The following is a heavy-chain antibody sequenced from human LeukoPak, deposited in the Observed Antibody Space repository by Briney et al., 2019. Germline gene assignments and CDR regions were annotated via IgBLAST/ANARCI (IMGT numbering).Heavy chain of an antibody. CDR2: INNEETAA. CDR3: ARESTVGPIQTDALDI. CDR1: GFTFSTYW. D-gene: IGHD1-26*01. Sequence: PGGSLRLSCAASGFTFSTYWMHWVRQAPGKGLVWVSRINNEETAANYADSVQGRFTISRDNANNILYPQMDSLRAEDTAVYYCARESTVGPIQTDALDICGQGTMVTVSS. V-gene: IGHV3-74*01. J-gene: IGHJ3*02.